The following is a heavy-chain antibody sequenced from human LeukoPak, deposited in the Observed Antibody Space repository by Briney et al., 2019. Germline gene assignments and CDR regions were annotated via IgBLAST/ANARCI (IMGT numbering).Heavy chain of an antibody. CDR1: GFTFSSYA. CDR2: ISSTGGST. Sequence: GGSLRLSCAASGFTFSSYAMHWVRQTPGKGLEYVSGISSTGGSTYYINSVKGRFTISRDNSKKTVYLQMGSLRVEDMAVYYCANSESLFEWPDVWGQGTTVTVSS. CDR3: ANSESLFEWPDV. D-gene: IGHD3-3*01. J-gene: IGHJ6*02. V-gene: IGHV3-64*01.